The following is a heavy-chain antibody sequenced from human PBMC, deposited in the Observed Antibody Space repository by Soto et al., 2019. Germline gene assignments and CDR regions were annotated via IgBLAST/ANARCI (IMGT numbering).Heavy chain of an antibody. J-gene: IGHJ3*02. V-gene: IGHV1-8*01. Sequence: ASVKVSCKASGYTFTSYDINWVRQATGQGLEWMGWMNPNSGNTGYAQKFQGRVNMTRNASISTAYMELSSLRSEDTAVYYCARVHTIIVVVPAAIDAFDIWGQGTMVTVSS. CDR3: ARVHTIIVVVPAAIDAFDI. D-gene: IGHD2-2*01. CDR1: GYTFTSYD. CDR2: MNPNSGNT.